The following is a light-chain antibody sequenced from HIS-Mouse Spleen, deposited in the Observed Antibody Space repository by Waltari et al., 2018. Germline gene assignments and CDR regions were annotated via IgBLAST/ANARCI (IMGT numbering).Light chain of an antibody. J-gene: IGKJ1*01. V-gene: IGKV3-20*01. CDR2: GAS. CDR3: QQYGSSPPWT. Sequence: EIVLTQSPGTLSLSPGERANLSCRASQSVSSSYLAWYQQKPGQAPRLLTYGASSRATGIPDRFSGSGSGTDFTLTISRLEPEDFAVYYCQQYGSSPPWTFGQGTKVEIK. CDR1: QSVSSSY.